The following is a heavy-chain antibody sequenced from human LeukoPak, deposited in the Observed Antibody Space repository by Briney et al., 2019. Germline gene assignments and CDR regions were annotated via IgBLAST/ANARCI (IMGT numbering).Heavy chain of an antibody. Sequence: SETLSLTCTVSGGSISSYYWSWIRQAPGKGLEWIGYIYYSGSTNYNPSLKSRVTISVDTSKNQFSLRLSSVTAADTAVYYCARLYGDYAWGQGTLVTVSS. CDR1: GGSISSYY. CDR3: ARLYGDYA. V-gene: IGHV4-59*01. CDR2: IYYSGST. D-gene: IGHD4-17*01. J-gene: IGHJ5*02.